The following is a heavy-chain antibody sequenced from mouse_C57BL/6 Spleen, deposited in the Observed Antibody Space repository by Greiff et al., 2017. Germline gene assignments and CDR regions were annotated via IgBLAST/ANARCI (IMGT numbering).Heavy chain of an antibody. CDR1: GYTFTSYW. J-gene: IGHJ2*01. V-gene: IGHV1-69*01. Sequence: QVQLQQPGAELVMPGASVKLSCKASGYTFTSYWMHWVKQRPGQGLEWIGEIDPSDSYTNYNQKFKGKSTLTVDKSTSTAYMQLSSLTSEDSAVYYCAREGYYGSSYVYWGQGTTRTVSS. CDR2: IDPSDSYT. CDR3: AREGYYGSSYVY. D-gene: IGHD1-1*01.